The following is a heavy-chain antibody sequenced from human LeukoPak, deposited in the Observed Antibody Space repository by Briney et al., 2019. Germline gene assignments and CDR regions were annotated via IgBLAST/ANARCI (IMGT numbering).Heavy chain of an antibody. V-gene: IGHV4-39*01. D-gene: IGHD1-26*01. CDR2: IHYSGTT. Sequence: SETLSLTCTVSAGSISSSSYYWGWIRQPPGKGLEWIGSIHYSGTTYYNPSLKSRVTISVDTSKNQFSLKLSSVTAADTAVYYCARHLSYFGNFDYWGQGTLVTVSS. CDR3: ARHLSYFGNFDY. CDR1: AGSISSSSYY. J-gene: IGHJ4*02.